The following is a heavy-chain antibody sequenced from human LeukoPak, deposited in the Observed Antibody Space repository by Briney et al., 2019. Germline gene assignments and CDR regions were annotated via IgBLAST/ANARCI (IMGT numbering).Heavy chain of an antibody. CDR1: GFTLSYYS. CDR2: ISSSSTTI. J-gene: IGHJ4*02. Sequence: GGSLRLSCVASGFTLSYYSMNWVRQALGKGLDWVSYISSSSTTIYYADSVKGRFTISRDNAKNSPYLQMNSLRAGDSAVYYCVRDSRHVPAYWGQGILVTVSS. CDR3: VRDSRHVPAY. V-gene: IGHV3-48*04.